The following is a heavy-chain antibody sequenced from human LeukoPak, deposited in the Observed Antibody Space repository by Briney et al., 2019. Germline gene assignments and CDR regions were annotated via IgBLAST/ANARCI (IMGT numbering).Heavy chain of an antibody. Sequence: ASVKVSCKVSGYTLTELSMHWVRQAPGKGLEWMGGFDPEDGETIYAQKFQGRVTMTEDTSTDTAYMELSGLRSEDTAVYYCATDSGFSAVRGVRDYYYGMDVWGQGTTVTVSS. D-gene: IGHD3-10*01. CDR2: FDPEDGET. J-gene: IGHJ6*02. V-gene: IGHV1-24*01. CDR1: GYTLTELS. CDR3: ATDSGFSAVRGVRDYYYGMDV.